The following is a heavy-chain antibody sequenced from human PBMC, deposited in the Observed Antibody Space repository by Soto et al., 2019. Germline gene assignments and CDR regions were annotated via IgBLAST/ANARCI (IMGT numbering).Heavy chain of an antibody. CDR1: GYSFTSYW. J-gene: IGHJ4*02. D-gene: IGHD2-8*02. CDR2: IDPSDSYT. V-gene: IGHV5-10-1*01. CDR3: ACWGHIVPVAPSDFDR. Sequence: GESLKISCKGSGYSFTSYWISWVRQMPGKGLEWMGRIDPSDSYTNYSPSFQGHVTISADKSISTAYLQWSSLKASDTAMYYCACWGHIVPVAPSDFDRWGQGTLVTVSS.